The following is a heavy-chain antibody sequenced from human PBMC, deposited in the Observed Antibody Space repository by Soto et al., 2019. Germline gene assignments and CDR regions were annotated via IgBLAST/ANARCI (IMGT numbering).Heavy chain of an antibody. CDR2: MNPNSGNT. D-gene: IGHD6-13*01. Sequence: ASVKVSCKASGYTFNNYDIHWVRQAPGHGLEWMGWMNPNSGNTGYAQNFRGRVTMTQNTAIGTAYMELSSLRSDDTAVYYCARGVRRPSSWYSDYWGQGTLVTVSS. CDR3: ARGVRRPSSWYSDY. CDR1: GYTFNNYD. V-gene: IGHV1-8*02. J-gene: IGHJ4*02.